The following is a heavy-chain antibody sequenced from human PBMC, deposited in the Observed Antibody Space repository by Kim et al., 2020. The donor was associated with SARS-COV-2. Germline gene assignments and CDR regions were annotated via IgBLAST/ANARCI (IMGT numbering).Heavy chain of an antibody. D-gene: IGHD1-26*01. CDR3: ARGDIIVGATLVRGYFDY. J-gene: IGHJ4*02. Sequence: SETLSLTCAVYGGSFSGYYWSWIRQPPGKGLEWIGEINHSGSTNYNPSLKSRVTISVDTSKNQFSLKLSSVTAADTAVYYCARGDIIVGATLVRGYFDYWGQGTLVTVSS. V-gene: IGHV4-34*01. CDR2: INHSGST. CDR1: GGSFSGYY.